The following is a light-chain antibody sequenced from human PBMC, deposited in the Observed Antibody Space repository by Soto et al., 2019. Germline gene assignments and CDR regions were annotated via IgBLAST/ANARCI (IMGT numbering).Light chain of an antibody. V-gene: IGLV3-21*02. Sequence: SYELTQPPSVSVAPGQTARLTCGGNNIGSKTVHWYQHKPGQAPVLVVYDDSDRPSGIPERFSGSNSGNTATLTISRVEAGDEADYYSQVWDGSSDHPDVFGAGTKLTVL. CDR3: QVWDGSSDHPDV. CDR2: DDS. J-gene: IGLJ1*01. CDR1: NIGSKT.